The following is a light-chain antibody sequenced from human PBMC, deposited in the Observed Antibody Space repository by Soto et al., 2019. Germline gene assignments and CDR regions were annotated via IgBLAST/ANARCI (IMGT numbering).Light chain of an antibody. V-gene: IGKV3-11*01. J-gene: IGKJ4*01. CDR1: QSVSSY. CDR3: QQRSSWPLT. Sequence: EIVLTQSPATLSLSPGERATLSCRASQSVSSYLAWYRQKPGQAPRLLIYDASNRATGIPTRFSGSGSGTDFTLTISRLEPEDLAVYYCQQRSSWPLTLGGGTKVEIK. CDR2: DAS.